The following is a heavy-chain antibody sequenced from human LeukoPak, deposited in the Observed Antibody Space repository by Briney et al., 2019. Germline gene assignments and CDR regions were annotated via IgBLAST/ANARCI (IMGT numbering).Heavy chain of an antibody. CDR3: ARGGRDCSSTSCYVLN. Sequence: GGSLRLSCAASGFTFSNYPMHWVRQAPGKGLQWVALISYDGSETYYADSVKGRFTTSRDNSKNTLYLQMNSLRAEDPAMYYCARGGRDCSSTSCYVLNWGQGTLVTVSS. V-gene: IGHV3-30-3*01. CDR1: GFTFSNYP. J-gene: IGHJ4*02. CDR2: ISYDGSET. D-gene: IGHD2-2*01.